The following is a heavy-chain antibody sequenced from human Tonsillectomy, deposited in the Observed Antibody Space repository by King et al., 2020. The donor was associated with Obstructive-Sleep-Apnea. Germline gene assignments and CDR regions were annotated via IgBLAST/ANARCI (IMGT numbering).Heavy chain of an antibody. V-gene: IGHV3-66*01. CDR3: ARDVQIAARGN. CDR1: GLTVSINY. J-gene: IGHJ4*02. CDR2: ICSGGST. D-gene: IGHD6-6*01. Sequence: VKLVEAGGGLVQPGGTLRISCAASGLTVSINYVSWVVQAPGKGLGWVSCICSGGSTYYAVSVKGGFTISRDNSKNTLYLQMDSLRAEDTAVYYCARDVQIAARGNWGQGTLVTVSS.